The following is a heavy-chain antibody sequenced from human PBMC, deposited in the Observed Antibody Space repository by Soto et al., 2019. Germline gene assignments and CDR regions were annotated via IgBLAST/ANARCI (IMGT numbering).Heavy chain of an antibody. V-gene: IGHV3-23*01. CDR2: ISGSGGST. CDR3: TTDEGYSSSANDY. J-gene: IGHJ4*02. Sequence: EVQLLESGGGLVQPGGSLRLSCAASGFTFSSHAMNWVRQAPGKGLEWVSDISGSGGSTNYADSVKGRFTISRDNSKNTLWLQMNSLRAEDTAVYYCTTDEGYSSSANDYWGQGTLVTVSS. CDR1: GFTFSSHA. D-gene: IGHD6-6*01.